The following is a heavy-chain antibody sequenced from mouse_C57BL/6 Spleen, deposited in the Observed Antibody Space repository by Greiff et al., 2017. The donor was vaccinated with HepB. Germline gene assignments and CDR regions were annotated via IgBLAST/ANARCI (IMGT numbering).Heavy chain of an antibody. V-gene: IGHV5-4*01. D-gene: IGHD2-3*01. CDR2: ISDGGSYT. CDR3: ARGLLNYFDY. CDR1: GFTFSSYA. Sequence: EVHLVESGGGLVKPGGSLKLSCAASGFTFSSYAMSWVRQTPEKRLEWVATISDGGSYTYYPDNVKGRFTISRDNAKNNLYLQMSHLKSEDTAMYYCARGLLNYFDYWGQGTTLTVSS. J-gene: IGHJ2*01.